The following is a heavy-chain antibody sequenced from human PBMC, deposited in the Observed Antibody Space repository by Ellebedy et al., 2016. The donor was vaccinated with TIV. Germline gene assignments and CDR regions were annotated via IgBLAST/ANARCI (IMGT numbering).Heavy chain of an antibody. CDR3: AREDYGDDWYFDL. Sequence: GESLKISXAASGFTFSSYSMNWVRQAPGKGLEWVSSISSSSSYIYYADSVKGRFTISRDNAKNSLYLQMNSLRAEDTAVYYCAREDYGDDWYFDLWGRGTLVTVSS. D-gene: IGHD4-17*01. J-gene: IGHJ2*01. CDR1: GFTFSSYS. V-gene: IGHV3-21*01. CDR2: ISSSSSYI.